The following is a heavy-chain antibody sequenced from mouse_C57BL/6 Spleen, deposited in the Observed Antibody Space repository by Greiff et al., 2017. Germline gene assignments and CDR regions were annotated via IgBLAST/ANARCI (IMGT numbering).Heavy chain of an antibody. CDR2: INPNNGGT. CDR3: ARSVHYGSSPYFDY. J-gene: IGHJ2*01. CDR1: GYTFTDYN. Sequence: EVQGVESGPELVKPGASVKIPCKASGYTFTDYNMDWVKQSHGKSLEWIGDINPNNGGTIYNQKFKGKATLTVDKSSSTAYMELRSLTSEDTAVYYCARSVHYGSSPYFDYWGQGTTLTVSS. V-gene: IGHV1-18*01. D-gene: IGHD1-1*01.